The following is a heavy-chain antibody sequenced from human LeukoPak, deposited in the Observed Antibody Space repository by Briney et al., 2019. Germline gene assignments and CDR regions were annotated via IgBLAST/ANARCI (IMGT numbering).Heavy chain of an antibody. D-gene: IGHD3-22*01. J-gene: IGHJ4*02. V-gene: IGHV3-21*01. CDR2: ISGRGNYI. CDR3: AKDQGFDYYDSSGYYLDY. CDR1: GSTFSSHN. Sequence: GGSLRLSCAASGSTFSSHNMNWVRQAPGKGLEWVSSISGRGNYIFYADSVKGRFTISRDSAKNSLSLQMNSLRAEDTAVYYCAKDQGFDYYDSSGYYLDYWGQGALVTVSS.